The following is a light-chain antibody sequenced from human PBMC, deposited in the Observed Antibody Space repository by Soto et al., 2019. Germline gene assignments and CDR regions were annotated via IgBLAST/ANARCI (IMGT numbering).Light chain of an antibody. CDR1: QSVSSN. CDR3: QQYNNWPTPLYT. J-gene: IGKJ2*01. Sequence: EIVMTQSPATLSVSPGERATLSCRASQSVSSNLAWYQQRPGQAPRLLIYGASTRATGIPARFSGSGSGTEFTLTISSLQSEDFAVYYCQQYNNWPTPLYTFGQATKLEIK. V-gene: IGKV3-15*01. CDR2: GAS.